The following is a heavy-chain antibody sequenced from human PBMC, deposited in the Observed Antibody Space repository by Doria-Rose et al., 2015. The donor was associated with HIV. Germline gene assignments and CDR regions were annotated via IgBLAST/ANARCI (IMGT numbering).Heavy chain of an antibody. CDR2: ITWNSDTK. V-gene: IGHV3-9*01. CDR3: VKDMAEAGIFWYFDV. Sequence: EHYAMHWVRQVPGKGLEWVSGITWNSDTKGYAESVKGRFSISRDNARNSLYLEMNSLRIEDTAFYFCVKDMAEAGIFWYFDVWGRGTLVSVSS. CDR1: EHYA. J-gene: IGHJ2*01. D-gene: IGHD6-19*01.